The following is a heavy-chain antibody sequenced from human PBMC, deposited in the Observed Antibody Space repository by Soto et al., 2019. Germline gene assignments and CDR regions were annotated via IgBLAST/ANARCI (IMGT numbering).Heavy chain of an antibody. CDR3: ARDAAAAGLDY. J-gene: IGHJ4*02. Sequence: ASVKVSCEASGYTFTSYDMHWVRQAPGQGLEWMGIISPSGGSTSYAQKFQGRVTMTRDTSTSTVYMELSSLRSEDTAVYYCARDAAAAGLDYWGQGTLVTVSS. CDR2: ISPSGGST. V-gene: IGHV1-46*01. D-gene: IGHD6-13*01. CDR1: GYTFTSYD.